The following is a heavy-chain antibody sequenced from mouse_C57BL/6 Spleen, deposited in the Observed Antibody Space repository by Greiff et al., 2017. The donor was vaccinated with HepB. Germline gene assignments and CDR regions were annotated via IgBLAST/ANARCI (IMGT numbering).Heavy chain of an antibody. CDR3: ARGEEGAWFAY. CDR1: GYTFTSYW. V-gene: IGHV1-64*01. CDR2: IHPNSGST. Sequence: QVQLKQSGAELVKPGASVKLSCKASGYTFTSYWMHWVKQRPGQGLEWIGMIHPNSGSTNYNEKFKSKATLTVDKSSSTAYMQLSSLTSEDSAVYYCARGEEGAWFAYWGQGTLVTVSA. J-gene: IGHJ3*01.